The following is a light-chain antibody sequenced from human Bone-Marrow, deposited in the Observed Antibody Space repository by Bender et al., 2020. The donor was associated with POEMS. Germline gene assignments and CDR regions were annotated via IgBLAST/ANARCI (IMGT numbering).Light chain of an antibody. J-gene: IGLJ1*01. Sequence: QSALTQPASVSGSPGQSITISCTGTSSDVGGYNFVSWYQQYPGKVPKLMIYEVSKRPSGVPDRFSGSKSGNTASLTVSGLQAEDEADYYCSSYAGSNNLGVFGTGTKVTVL. CDR3: SSYAGSNNLGV. V-gene: IGLV2-8*01. CDR2: EVS. CDR1: SSDVGGYNF.